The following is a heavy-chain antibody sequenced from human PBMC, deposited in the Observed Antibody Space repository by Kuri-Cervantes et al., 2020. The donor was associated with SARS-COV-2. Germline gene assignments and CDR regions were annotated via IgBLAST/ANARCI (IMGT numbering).Heavy chain of an antibody. Sequence: LRLSCAVYGGSSSGYYWSWIRQPLGKGLEWIGEINHSGSTNYNQSHKSRVTISVDTSKNQFSLKLSSVTAADTAVYYCARGRNLGDFDYWGQGTLVTVSS. V-gene: IGHV4-34*01. CDR1: GGSSSGYY. D-gene: IGHD1-14*01. CDR2: INHSGST. J-gene: IGHJ4*01. CDR3: ARGRNLGDFDY.